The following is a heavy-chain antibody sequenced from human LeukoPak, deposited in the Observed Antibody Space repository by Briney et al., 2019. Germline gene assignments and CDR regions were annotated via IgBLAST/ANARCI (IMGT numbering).Heavy chain of an antibody. V-gene: IGHV3-30*01. J-gene: IGHJ4*02. CDR1: GFTFSSYA. D-gene: IGHD2-2*01. Sequence: PGGSLRLSCAASGFTFSSYAMHWVRQAPGKGLECVAVISYDGSNKYYADSVKGRFTISRDNSKHTLYLQMNSLRAEDTAVYYCARELVVPAATRWGQGTLVTVSS. CDR2: ISYDGSNK. CDR3: ARELVVPAATR.